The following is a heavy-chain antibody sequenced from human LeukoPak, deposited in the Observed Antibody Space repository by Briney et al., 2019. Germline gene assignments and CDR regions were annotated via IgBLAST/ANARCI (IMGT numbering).Heavy chain of an antibody. V-gene: IGHV3-23*01. J-gene: IGHJ4*02. Sequence: VGSLRLSCAPSGFTFSNYAIHSVCQTPGKGLECVSIVGGSGVKTYYADSVKGRFTISRDNSKNTVYLQMNSLRAEDTAVYYCAKRGDCSGTCTYDYWGQGTLVTVSS. CDR3: AKRGDCSGTCTYDY. CDR2: VGGSGVKT. D-gene: IGHD2-2*01. CDR1: GFTFSNYA.